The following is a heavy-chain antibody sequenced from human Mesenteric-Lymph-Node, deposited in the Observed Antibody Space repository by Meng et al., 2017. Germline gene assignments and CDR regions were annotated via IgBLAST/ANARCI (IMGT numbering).Heavy chain of an antibody. CDR3: TRAIVGWGLPSNYYYGMDV. CDR1: GFTFGDYA. D-gene: IGHD1-26*01. V-gene: IGHV3-49*04. Sequence: GESLKISCTASGFTFGDYAMSWVRQAPGKGLEWVGFIRSKAYGGTTEYAASVKGRFTISRDDSKSIAYLQMNSLKTEDTAVYYCTRAIVGWGLPSNYYYGMDVWGQGTTVTVSS. J-gene: IGHJ6*02. CDR2: IRSKAYGGTT.